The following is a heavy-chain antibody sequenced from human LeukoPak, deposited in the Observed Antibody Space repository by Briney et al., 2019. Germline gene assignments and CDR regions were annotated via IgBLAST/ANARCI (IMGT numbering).Heavy chain of an antibody. V-gene: IGHV4-59*01. CDR2: IYYSGST. D-gene: IGHD3-3*02. CDR3: ARARIRGWFDP. Sequence: SETLSLTCTVSGDSISSYYWSWIRQPPGKGLEWIGYIYYSGSTNYNPSLKSRVTISVDTSKNQFSLKLSSVTAADTAVYYCARARIRGWFDPWGQGTLVTVSS. CDR1: GDSISSYY. J-gene: IGHJ5*02.